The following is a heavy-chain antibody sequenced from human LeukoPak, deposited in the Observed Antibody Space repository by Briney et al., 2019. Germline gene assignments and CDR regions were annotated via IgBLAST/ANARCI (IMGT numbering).Heavy chain of an antibody. CDR3: ARDHPRYFDWLPSD. D-gene: IGHD3-9*01. CDR2: TYSDGTT. J-gene: IGHJ4*02. CDR1: GFTVSSNY. V-gene: IGHV3-66*01. Sequence: GGSLRLSCAASGFTVSSNYMSWVRQAPGKGLEWVSITYSDGTTYYADSVRGRFTISRDNHKSTLYLQMNSLRAEDTAVYYCARDHPRYFDWLPSDWGQGALVIVSS.